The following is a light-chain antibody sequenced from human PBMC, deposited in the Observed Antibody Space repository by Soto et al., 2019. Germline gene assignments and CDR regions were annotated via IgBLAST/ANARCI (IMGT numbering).Light chain of an antibody. J-gene: IGKJ5*01. V-gene: IGKV3D-20*02. CDR3: QQRNNWHSTT. CDR1: QSVSNNY. CDR2: GAS. Sequence: ILLTQSPCTLSLSPGGRATLPCRASQSVSNNYLAWYQQKPGQAPRLLIYGASNSATGIPDRFSGSGSGTDFTLTISSLEHEDFAVYYCQQRNNWHSTTFGQGTRLEIK.